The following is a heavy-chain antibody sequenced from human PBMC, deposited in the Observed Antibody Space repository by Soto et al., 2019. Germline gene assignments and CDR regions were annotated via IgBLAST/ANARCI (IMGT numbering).Heavy chain of an antibody. J-gene: IGHJ4*02. D-gene: IGHD3-10*01. CDR2: INPILSMS. CDR1: GDTFSFYS. Sequence: QVQLVQSGAEVKKPGSSVRVSCKASGDTFSFYSINWVRQAPGLGLEWMGRINPILSMSNYAQRFQGRVTVTADKITSTAYMELSRLSSEDTAMYYCASSYGSGYRAFDYWGQVALVTVSS. V-gene: IGHV1-69*02. CDR3: ASSYGSGYRAFDY.